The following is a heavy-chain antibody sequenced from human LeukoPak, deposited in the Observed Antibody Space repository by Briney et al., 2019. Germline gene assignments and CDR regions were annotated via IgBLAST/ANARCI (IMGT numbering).Heavy chain of an antibody. CDR1: GYTFTGYY. CDR3: ARGLGTTGTGF. D-gene: IGHD1-1*01. Sequence: ASVKVSCKASGYTFTGYYMHWVRQAPGQGLEWMGWMNPNSGTTGYAQKFQGRVSMTRDTSTSTAYMELSRLRSEDTAVYFCARGLGTTGTGFWGQGTQVTVSS. V-gene: IGHV1-8*02. CDR2: MNPNSGTT. J-gene: IGHJ4*02.